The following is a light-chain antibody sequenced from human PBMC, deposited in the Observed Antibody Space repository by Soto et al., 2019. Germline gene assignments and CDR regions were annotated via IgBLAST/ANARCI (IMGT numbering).Light chain of an antibody. CDR1: QSISSW. CDR3: QQYNSWM. V-gene: IGKV1-5*01. CDR2: DAS. Sequence: DIQMTQSPSTLSASVGDRVTITCRASQSISSWLAWYQQKPGKAPKLLICDASSLESGVPSRFSGSGSGTEFALTISSLQPVDFATYYCQQYNSWMFGQGTKVEIK. J-gene: IGKJ1*01.